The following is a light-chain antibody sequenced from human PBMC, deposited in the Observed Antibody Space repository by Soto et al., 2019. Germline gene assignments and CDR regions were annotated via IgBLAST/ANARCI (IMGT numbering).Light chain of an antibody. CDR1: QSVSDS. V-gene: IGKV1-5*01. CDR3: QQYDYYRT. J-gene: IGKJ1*01. CDR2: DVS. Sequence: DIQMTQSPSTLSASVGDTVTITCRASQSVSDSLAWYQVKPGEAPKLLIFDVSNLETGVPSRFSGSGSGTEFSLTIRGLQPDDFATYYCQQYDYYRTFGQATKVDIK.